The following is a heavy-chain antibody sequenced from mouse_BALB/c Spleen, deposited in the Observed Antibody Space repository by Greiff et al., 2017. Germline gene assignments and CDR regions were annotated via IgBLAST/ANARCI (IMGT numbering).Heavy chain of an antibody. J-gene: IGHJ2*01. D-gene: IGHD1-1*01. CDR1: GFNIKDYY. CDR3: ILLREDYFDY. V-gene: IGHV14-4*02. CDR2: IDPENGDT. Sequence: EVQLKESGAELVRSGASVKLSCTASGFNIKDYYMHWVKQRPEQGLEWIGWIDPENGDTEYAPKFQGKATMTADTSSNTAYLQLSSLTSEDTAVYYCILLREDYFDYWGQGTTLTVSS.